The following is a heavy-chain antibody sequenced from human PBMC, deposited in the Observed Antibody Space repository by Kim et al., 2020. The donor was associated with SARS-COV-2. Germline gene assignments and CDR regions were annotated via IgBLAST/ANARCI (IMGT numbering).Heavy chain of an antibody. CDR2: SGGST. Sequence: SGGSTYYADAVKGRFTISRDNSKNTLYLQMNSLRAEDTAVYYCAKLAFGEPTWGQGALVTVSS. CDR3: AKLAFGEPT. D-gene: IGHD3-10*01. J-gene: IGHJ5*02. V-gene: IGHV3-23*01.